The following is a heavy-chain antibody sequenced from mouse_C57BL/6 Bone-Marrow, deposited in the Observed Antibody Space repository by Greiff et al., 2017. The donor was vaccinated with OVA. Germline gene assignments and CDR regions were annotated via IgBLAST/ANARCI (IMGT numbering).Heavy chain of an antibody. J-gene: IGHJ3*01. V-gene: IGHV1-54*01. Sequence: VQLQQSGAELVRPGTSVKVSCKASGYAFTNYLIEWVKQRPGQGLEWIGVINPGSGGTNYNEKFKGKATLTADKSSSTAYMQLSSLTSEDSAVYFCARSPWFAYWGQGTLVTVSA. CDR3: ARSPWFAY. CDR1: GYAFTNYL. CDR2: INPGSGGT.